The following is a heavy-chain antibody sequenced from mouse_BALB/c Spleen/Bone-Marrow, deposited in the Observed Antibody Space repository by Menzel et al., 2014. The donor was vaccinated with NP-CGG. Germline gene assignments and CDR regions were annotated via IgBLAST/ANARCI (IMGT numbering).Heavy chain of an antibody. V-gene: IGHV5-12-2*01. CDR3: ARHHGDYFYYALDY. CDR1: GFTFXSYT. Sequence: EVKLVESGGGFVQPGGSLKLSCAASGFTFXSYTMSWVRQTPEKRLEWVAYISNGGGSAYYSDTVKGRFTISRDNAKNTLYLQMSSLKSEDTAMYYCARHHGDYFYYALDYWGQGTSVTVSS. CDR2: ISNGGGSA. J-gene: IGHJ4*01. D-gene: IGHD2-13*01.